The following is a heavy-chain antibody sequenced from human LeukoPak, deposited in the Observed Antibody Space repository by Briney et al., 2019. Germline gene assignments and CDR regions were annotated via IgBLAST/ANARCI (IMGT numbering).Heavy chain of an antibody. J-gene: IGHJ4*01. CDR3: ASPALTTVTTSSRLDY. Sequence: ASVKVSCKASGGTFSSYAISWVRQAPGQGLEWVGGIIPIFGTANYAQKFQGRVTITADESTSTAYMELSSLRSEDTAVYYCASPALTTVTTSSRLDYWGQGTLVTVSS. CDR2: IIPIFGTA. CDR1: GGTFSSYA. V-gene: IGHV1-69*13. D-gene: IGHD4-11*01.